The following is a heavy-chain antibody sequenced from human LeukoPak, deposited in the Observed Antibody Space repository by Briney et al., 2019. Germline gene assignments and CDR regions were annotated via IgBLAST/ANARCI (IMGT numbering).Heavy chain of an antibody. CDR1: GYTFTNNF. J-gene: IGHJ4*02. CDR3: ARDQAVGPQRPYFDY. V-gene: IGHV1-46*01. CDR2: INPSGDNT. Sequence: SVKVSCKASGYTFTNNFMHWVRQAPGQGLEWIGIINPSGDNTWYAQKFQGRVTMTRDTSISTAYMELSRLRSDDTAVYYCARDQAVGPQRPYFDYWGQGTLVTVSS. D-gene: IGHD6-19*01.